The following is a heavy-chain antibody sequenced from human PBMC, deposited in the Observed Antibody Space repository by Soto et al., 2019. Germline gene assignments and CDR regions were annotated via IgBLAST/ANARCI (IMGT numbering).Heavy chain of an antibody. J-gene: IGHJ3*02. CDR3: VRRVVTTLDDAFDI. CDR2: ISGNNGNT. Sequence: QVQLVQSGPEVKKPGASVTLSCKASSYNFNNYGISWVRQAPGQGLEWMGWISGNNGNTKYGQKFQGRVSLTTDSSTSTAYMEMRSLRSDDTADYYCVRRVVTTLDDAFDIWGPGTRVTVSS. V-gene: IGHV1-18*01. CDR1: SYNFNNYG. D-gene: IGHD2-21*02.